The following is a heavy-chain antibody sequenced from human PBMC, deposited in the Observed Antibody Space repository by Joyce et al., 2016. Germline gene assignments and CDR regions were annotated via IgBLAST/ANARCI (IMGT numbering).Heavy chain of an antibody. J-gene: IGHJ4*02. D-gene: IGHD3-3*02. CDR2: IYYDGYIK. V-gene: IGHV3-33*01. CDR1: GFTFSSSG. CDR3: ARDPRSSPSI. Sequence: QVQLVESGGGVVQSGRSLRLSCAASGFTFSSSGMHWVRQAPGKGLEWVELIYYDGYIKYYADSVKGRFTISRDNSKNTLYLQMNSLRADDTALYYCARDPRSSPSIWGQGTPVTVSS.